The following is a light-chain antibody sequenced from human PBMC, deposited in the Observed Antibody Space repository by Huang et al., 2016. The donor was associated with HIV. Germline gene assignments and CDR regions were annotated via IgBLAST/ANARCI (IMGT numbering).Light chain of an antibody. V-gene: IGKV1-6*01. Sequence: AIQMTQSPSSLSASVGDRVTITCRASQGIRNDLGWYQQKPGEAPKLLIYAASRLQSGVPSRFSGSVSGTDFTLTISSLQPEDFATYYCLQDYNYTFTFGPGTKVDIK. CDR2: AAS. J-gene: IGKJ3*01. CDR3: LQDYNYTFT. CDR1: QGIRND.